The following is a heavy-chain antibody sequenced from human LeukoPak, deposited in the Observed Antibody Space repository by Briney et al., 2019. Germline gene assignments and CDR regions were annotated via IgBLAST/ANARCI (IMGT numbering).Heavy chain of an antibody. CDR3: ARLGYCSSTSCSDFDY. D-gene: IGHD2-2*01. V-gene: IGHV1-8*01. J-gene: IGHJ4*02. Sequence: ASVKVSCKASGYTFTCYDINWVRQATGQGLEWMGWMNPNSGNTGYAQKFQGRVTMTRNTSISTAYMELSSLRSEDTAVYYCARLGYCSSTSCSDFDYWGQGTLVTVSS. CDR2: MNPNSGNT. CDR1: GYTFTCYD.